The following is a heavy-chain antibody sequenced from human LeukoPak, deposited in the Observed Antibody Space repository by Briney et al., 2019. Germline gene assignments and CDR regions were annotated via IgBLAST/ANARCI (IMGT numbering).Heavy chain of an antibody. J-gene: IGHJ4*02. Sequence: GGSLRLSCAASGFTFSSYSMNWVRQAPGKGLEWVSFIYSGGSTHYSDSVKGRFTISRDNSKNTLYLQMNSLRAEDTAVYYCARRAGDYSHPYDYWGQGTLVTVSS. CDR2: IYSGGST. CDR3: ARRAGDYSHPYDY. V-gene: IGHV3-53*01. CDR1: GFTFSSYS. D-gene: IGHD3-22*01.